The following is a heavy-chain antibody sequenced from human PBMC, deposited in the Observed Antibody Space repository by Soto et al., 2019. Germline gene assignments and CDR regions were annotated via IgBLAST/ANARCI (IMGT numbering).Heavy chain of an antibody. J-gene: IGHJ5*02. CDR1: GGSISSGDYY. Sequence: KTSETLSLTCTVSGGSISSGDYYWSWIRQPPGKGLEWIGYIYYSGSTYYNPSLKSRVTISVDRSKNQFSLKLSSVTAADTAVYYCARGINYYDSSGDSWFDPWGQGTLVTVSS. CDR3: ARGINYYDSSGDSWFDP. CDR2: IYYSGST. V-gene: IGHV4-30-4*01. D-gene: IGHD3-22*01.